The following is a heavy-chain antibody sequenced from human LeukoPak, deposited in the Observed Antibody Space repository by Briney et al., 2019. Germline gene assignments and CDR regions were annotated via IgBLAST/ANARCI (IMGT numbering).Heavy chain of an antibody. CDR3: ARPRGYSYGLVQALPFDY. J-gene: IGHJ4*02. CDR1: GGTFSSYA. Sequence: ASVKVSCKASGGTFSSYAISWVRQAPGQGLEWMGGIIPIFGTANYAQTFQGRVTITADETTSTAYMELSSLRSEDTAVYYCARPRGYSYGLVQALPFDYWGQGTLVTVSS. CDR2: IIPIFGTA. V-gene: IGHV1-69*01. D-gene: IGHD5-18*01.